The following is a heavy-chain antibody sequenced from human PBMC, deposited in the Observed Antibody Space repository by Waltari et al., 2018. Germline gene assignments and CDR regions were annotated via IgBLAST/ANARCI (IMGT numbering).Heavy chain of an antibody. CDR2: INSDGSST. V-gene: IGHV3-74*01. CDR3: ASLIYGGNSFYWYFDL. CDR1: GFTFSNYW. J-gene: IGHJ2*01. D-gene: IGHD4-17*01. Sequence: EVQLVESGGGLVQPGGSLRLSCAASGFTFSNYWMHWVRQAPGKGLVWVSRINSDGSSTNHADSVKGRFTISRDNAKNTLFLQMNSLRAEDTAVYYCASLIYGGNSFYWYFDLWGRGTLVTVSS.